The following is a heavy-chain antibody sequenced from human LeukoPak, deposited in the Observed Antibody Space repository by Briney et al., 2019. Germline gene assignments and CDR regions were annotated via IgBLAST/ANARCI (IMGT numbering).Heavy chain of an antibody. CDR1: GGSISSHY. CDR3: ARLGDYDFWSGYPNWFDP. D-gene: IGHD3-3*01. CDR2: IYYSGGT. J-gene: IGHJ5*02. Sequence: PSETLSLTCSVSGGSISSHYGRGIRQPPGRVVGWIGYIYYSGGTSYNHSHKSRVTVSVDTSKNQFSLKLSSVTAALTAVYYCARLGDYDFWSGYPNWFDPWGQGTLVTVSS. V-gene: IGHV4-59*08.